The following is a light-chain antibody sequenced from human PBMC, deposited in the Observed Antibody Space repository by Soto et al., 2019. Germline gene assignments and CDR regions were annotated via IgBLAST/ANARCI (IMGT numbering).Light chain of an antibody. J-gene: IGLJ3*02. CDR2: EVS. Sequence: QSVLTQPASVSGSPGQSITISCTGTSSDVGGYNYVSWYQQHPGTSPKLMIYEVSNRPSGVSNRFSGSKSGNTASLINSGLHAEDEGDYYFSSYTARSTWVFGGGTKLTVL. CDR3: SSYTARSTWV. V-gene: IGLV2-14*01. CDR1: SSDVGGYNY.